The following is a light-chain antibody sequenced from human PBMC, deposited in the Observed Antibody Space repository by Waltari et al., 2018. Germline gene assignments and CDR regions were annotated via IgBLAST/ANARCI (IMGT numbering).Light chain of an antibody. CDR1: QGVSSN. Sequence: EIVMTQSPPTLSVSAGERATLPCRASQGVSSNLAWYQQKPGQAPRLLIYGASTRATGSPARFSGSGSGADFTLTLGSLQSEDFAVYYCQQYNSWPYTFGQGTKLEIK. CDR3: QQYNSWPYT. CDR2: GAS. V-gene: IGKV3-15*01. J-gene: IGKJ2*01.